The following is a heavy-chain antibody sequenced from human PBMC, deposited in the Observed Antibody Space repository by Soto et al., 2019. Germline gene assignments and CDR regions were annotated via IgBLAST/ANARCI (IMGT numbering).Heavy chain of an antibody. V-gene: IGHV3-30*18. D-gene: IGHD3-10*01. CDR3: AKDPVSWYGSGSVDV. CDR1: GFTFSSYG. J-gene: IGHJ6*04. Sequence: GGSLRLSCAASGFTFSSYGMHWVRQAPGKGLEWVAVISYDGSNKYYADSVKGRFTISRDNSKNTLYLQMNSLRAEDTAVYYCAKDPVSWYGSGSVDVWGKGTTVTVSS. CDR2: ISYDGSNK.